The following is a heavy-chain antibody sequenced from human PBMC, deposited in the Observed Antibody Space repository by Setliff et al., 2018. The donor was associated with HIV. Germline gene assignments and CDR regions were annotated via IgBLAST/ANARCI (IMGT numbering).Heavy chain of an antibody. CDR2: MSHGGDYI. J-gene: IGHJ3*02. CDR1: EFTLSAFS. V-gene: IGHV3-21*01. Sequence: PGGSLRLSCAAAEFTLSAFSVTWVRQAPGKGLEWVASMSHGGDYIHHADSVRGRFTISRDNAKNTLYLQMKSLRADDTSVYYCARRRPPGAFDMWGQGTLVTVSS. CDR3: ARRRPPGAFDM.